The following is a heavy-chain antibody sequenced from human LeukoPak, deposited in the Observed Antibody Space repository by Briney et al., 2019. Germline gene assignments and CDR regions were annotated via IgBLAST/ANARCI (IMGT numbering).Heavy chain of an antibody. J-gene: IGHJ4*02. Sequence: GGSLRLSCVVSGFTVSNNYMSWVRQAPRKGLEWVSLIYSGGSTYYADSVKGRFTISRDNSKNTLYLQMNSLRAEDTAVYYCAKVITGGYDSSGYYGHYYFDYWGQGTLVTVSS. D-gene: IGHD3-22*01. V-gene: IGHV3-53*01. CDR3: AKVITGGYDSSGYYGHYYFDY. CDR2: IYSGGST. CDR1: GFTVSNNY.